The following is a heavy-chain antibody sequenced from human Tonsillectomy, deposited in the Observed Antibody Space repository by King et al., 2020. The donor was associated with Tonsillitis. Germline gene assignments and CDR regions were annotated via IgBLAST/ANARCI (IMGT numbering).Heavy chain of an antibody. CDR1: GFSFSSYG. J-gene: IGHJ4*02. CDR2: IRYDGNNK. Sequence: VQLVESVGGVLQPGGSLRLSCAASGFSFSSYGMHWVRQAPGKGLEWVAFIRYDGNNKYYAESVKGRFTISRDNSKNTLYLQVSGLRADDTAVYYCLKDPRTNGGTCYWSDWGQGTLVTVSS. V-gene: IGHV3-30*02. D-gene: IGHD2-15*01. CDR3: LKDPRTNGGTCYWSD.